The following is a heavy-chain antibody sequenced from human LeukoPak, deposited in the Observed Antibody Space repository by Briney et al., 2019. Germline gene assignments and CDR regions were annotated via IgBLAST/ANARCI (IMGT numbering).Heavy chain of an antibody. CDR2: IWYDGSNK. D-gene: IGHD6-13*01. Sequence: QPGRSLRLSCAASGFTFSSYGMHWVRQAPGKGLEWVAVIWYDGSNKYYADSVKGRFTISRDNSKNTLYLQMNSLRAEDTAVYYCARGAAAADYWGQGTLITVSS. V-gene: IGHV3-33*01. J-gene: IGHJ4*02. CDR1: GFTFSSYG. CDR3: ARGAAAADY.